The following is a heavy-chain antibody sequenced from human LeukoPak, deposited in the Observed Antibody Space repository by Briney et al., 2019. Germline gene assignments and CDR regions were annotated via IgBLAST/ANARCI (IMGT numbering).Heavy chain of an antibody. D-gene: IGHD6-13*01. CDR3: AKDPGRYSSSPSSY. J-gene: IGHJ4*02. V-gene: IGHV3-9*01. Sequence: PGRSLRLSCAASGFTFDDYAMHWVRQAPGKGLEWVSGISWNSGSIGYADSVKGRFTISRDNAKNSLYLQMNSLRAEDTALYYCAKDPGRYSSSPSSYWGQGTLVTVSS. CDR2: ISWNSGSI. CDR1: GFTFDDYA.